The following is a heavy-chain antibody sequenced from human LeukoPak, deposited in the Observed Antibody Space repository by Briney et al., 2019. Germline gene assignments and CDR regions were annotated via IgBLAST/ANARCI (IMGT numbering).Heavy chain of an antibody. V-gene: IGHV3-74*01. CDR1: GFTFSSHW. Sequence: GGSLTLSCAASGFTFSSHWMHWARQAPGKGLVWVSRINGDETSTAYADSVKGRFTISRDNAKNTLYLQMNSLRADDTAVYYCVRARTTVRNLFDYWGQGTLVTVSS. CDR2: INGDETST. D-gene: IGHD4-17*01. CDR3: VRARTTVRNLFDY. J-gene: IGHJ4*02.